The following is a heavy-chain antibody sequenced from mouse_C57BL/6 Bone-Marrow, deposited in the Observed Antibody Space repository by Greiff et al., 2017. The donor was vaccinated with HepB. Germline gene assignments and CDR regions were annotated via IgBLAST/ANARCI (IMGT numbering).Heavy chain of an antibody. CDR3: SGSSSHWYFDV. J-gene: IGHJ1*03. Sequence: QVQLQQSGAELVRPGTSVKMSCKASGYTFTNYWIGWAKQRPGHGLEWIGDIYPGGGYTNYNEKFKGKATLTADKSSSTAYMQFSSLTSEDSAIYCCSGSSSHWYFDVWGTGTTVTVSS. V-gene: IGHV1-63*01. CDR2: IYPGGGYT. D-gene: IGHD1-1*01. CDR1: GYTFTNYW.